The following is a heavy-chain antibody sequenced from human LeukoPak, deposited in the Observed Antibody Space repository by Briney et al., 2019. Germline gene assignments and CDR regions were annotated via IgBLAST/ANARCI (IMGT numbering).Heavy chain of an antibody. CDR2: ISSSSSTI. V-gene: IGHV3-48*01. CDR3: ARDAPSPDYPTGD. Sequence: PGGSLRLSCAASGFTFSSYSMNWVRQAPGKGLEWVSYISSSSSTIYYADSVKGRFTISRDNAKNSLYLQMNSLRAEDTAVYYCARDAPSPDYPTGDWGQGTLVTVSS. J-gene: IGHJ4*02. CDR1: GFTFSSYS. D-gene: IGHD7-27*01.